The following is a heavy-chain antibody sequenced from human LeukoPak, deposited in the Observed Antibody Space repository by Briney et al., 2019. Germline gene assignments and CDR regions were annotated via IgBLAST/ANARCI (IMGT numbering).Heavy chain of an antibody. CDR3: ARGLVQYYYYGMDV. CDR2: IIPIFGTA. CDR1: GGAFSSYA. D-gene: IGHD6-6*01. V-gene: IGHV1-69*13. Sequence: ASAKVSCKASGGAFSSYAISWVRQAPGQGLEWMGGIIPIFGTANYAQKFQGRVTITADESTSTAYMELSSLRSEDTAVYYCARGLVQYYYYGMDVWGQGTTVTVSS. J-gene: IGHJ6*02.